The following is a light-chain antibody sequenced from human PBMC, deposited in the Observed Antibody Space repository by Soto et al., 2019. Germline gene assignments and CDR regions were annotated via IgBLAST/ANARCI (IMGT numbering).Light chain of an antibody. CDR1: QSISSN. CDR3: QQYYNWPRT. CDR2: GAS. V-gene: IGKV3-15*01. J-gene: IGKJ1*01. Sequence: EIVITQSPATLSVSPGERATLSCRASQSISSNLAWYQQKPGQAPRLLTYGASTRATGIPARFSGSGSGTEFTLTISSLQPEDFAVYYCQQYYNWPRTFGQGTKVDIK.